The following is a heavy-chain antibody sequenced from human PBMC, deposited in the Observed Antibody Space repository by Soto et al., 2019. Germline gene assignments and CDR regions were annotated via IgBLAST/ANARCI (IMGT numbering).Heavy chain of an antibody. CDR2: ISRDGGTK. V-gene: IGHV3-30*03. Sequence: PGVPLRLSWAAAECTSGGYGMHWVRQAPGKGLEWVAVISRDGGTKYYADSVKGRFTISRDNSRNTLFLEMNSLRGDDMAVYYCTGAVASGYWGQATLVTAPQ. CDR3: TGAVASGY. CDR1: ECTSGGYG. J-gene: IGHJ4*02. D-gene: IGHD2-8*02.